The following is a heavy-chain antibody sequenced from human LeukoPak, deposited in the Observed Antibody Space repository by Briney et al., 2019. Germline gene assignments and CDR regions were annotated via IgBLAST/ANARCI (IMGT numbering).Heavy chain of an antibody. J-gene: IGHJ4*02. D-gene: IGHD1-14*01. CDR3: AREPGGSEGGFDY. Sequence: GGPLRLSCAASGFTVSSNYMSWVRQAPGKGLEWVSVIYSGGSTYYADSVKGRFTISRDNSKNTLYLQMNSLRAEDTAVYYCAREPGGSEGGFDYWGQGTLVTVSS. CDR2: IYSGGST. V-gene: IGHV3-66*02. CDR1: GFTVSSNY.